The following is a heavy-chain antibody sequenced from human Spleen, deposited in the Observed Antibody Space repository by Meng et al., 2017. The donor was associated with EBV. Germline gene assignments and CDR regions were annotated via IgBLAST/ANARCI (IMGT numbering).Heavy chain of an antibody. CDR2: INTTTGNP. D-gene: IGHD3-10*01. CDR3: ARELSAGFGELLQKYNFDY. Sequence: QVVTGNLCAELEKPVVSGEVSVEACGDALTKYAGHWVGQAPGQGLERMGWINTTTGNPTYAPGLTGRFVFSFDPSVSTAYLQISSLRAEDTAVYYCARELSAGFGELLQKYNFDYWGQGTLVTVSS. V-gene: IGHV7-4-1*02. J-gene: IGHJ4*02. CDR1: GDALTKYA.